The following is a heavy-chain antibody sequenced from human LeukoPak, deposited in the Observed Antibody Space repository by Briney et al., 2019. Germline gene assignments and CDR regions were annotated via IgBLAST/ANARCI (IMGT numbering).Heavy chain of an antibody. V-gene: IGHV4-59*01. D-gene: IGHD6-13*01. Sequence: SEALSLTCTVSGGSISSYYWSWIRQPPGKGLEWIGYIYYSGSTNYNPSLKSRVTISVDTSKNQFSLKLSSVTAADTAVYYCAREDLVAALDYWGQGTLVTVSS. J-gene: IGHJ4*02. CDR3: AREDLVAALDY. CDR1: GGSISSYY. CDR2: IYYSGST.